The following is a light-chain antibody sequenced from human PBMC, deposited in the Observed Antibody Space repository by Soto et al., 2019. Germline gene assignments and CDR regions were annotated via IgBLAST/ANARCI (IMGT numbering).Light chain of an antibody. CDR3: SSYTTSSAVV. J-gene: IGLJ2*01. CDR1: SSDVGVYNY. CDR2: EVS. Sequence: QSALTQPASVSESPGQSITISCTGTSSDVGVYNYVSWYQQHPGKAPKLMIYEVSNRPSGISNRFSGSKSGNTASLTISGLQAEDEADYYCSSYTTSSAVVFGGGTKLTVL. V-gene: IGLV2-14*01.